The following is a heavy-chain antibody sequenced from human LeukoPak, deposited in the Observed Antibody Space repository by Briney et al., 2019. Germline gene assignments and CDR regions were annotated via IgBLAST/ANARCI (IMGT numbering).Heavy chain of an antibody. CDR3: ARDPGGGGARGHNWFDP. Sequence: GGSLRLSXAASGFTFSSYWMHWVRQGPGKGLVWVSRISYDGSTHYADSVKGRFTISRDNTKNTLFLQMNSLRVDDTAVYYCARDPGGGGARGHNWFDPWGQGTLVTVSS. CDR2: ISYDGST. D-gene: IGHD2-21*01. V-gene: IGHV3-74*01. CDR1: GFTFSSYW. J-gene: IGHJ5*02.